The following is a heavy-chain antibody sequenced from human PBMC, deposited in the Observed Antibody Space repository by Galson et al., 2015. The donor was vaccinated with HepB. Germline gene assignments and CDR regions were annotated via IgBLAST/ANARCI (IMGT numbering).Heavy chain of an antibody. V-gene: IGHV5-51*01. Sequence: QSGAEVKKPGESLKISCKASGYSFASYWIDWVRQMPGKGLEWMGIISPGDSHTRYSPSFQGQVTISVDKSISTAYLQWSSLEASDTAMYYCAKHGATSSWYGNAFDVWGQGTMVTVSS. CDR1: GYSFASYW. CDR3: AKHGATSSWYGNAFDV. J-gene: IGHJ3*01. CDR2: ISPGDSHT. D-gene: IGHD6-13*01.